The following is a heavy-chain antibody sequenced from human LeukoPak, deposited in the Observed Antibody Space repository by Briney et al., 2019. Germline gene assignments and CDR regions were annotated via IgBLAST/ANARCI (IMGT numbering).Heavy chain of an antibody. Sequence: SETLSLTCIVSGGSISGYYWSWIRQPPGKGLDWIGYIYYSGSTNYNPSLKSRVTMSVDTSKNQFSLKLSSVTAADTAEYYCARGGLESGYHSNDAFDIWGQGTIVTVSS. D-gene: IGHD3-22*01. CDR2: IYYSGST. CDR1: GGSISGYY. J-gene: IGHJ3*02. V-gene: IGHV4-59*01. CDR3: ARGGLESGYHSNDAFDI.